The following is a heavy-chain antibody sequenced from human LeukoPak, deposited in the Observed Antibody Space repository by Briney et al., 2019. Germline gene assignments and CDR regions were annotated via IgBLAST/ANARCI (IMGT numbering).Heavy chain of an antibody. CDR2: IKSKTDDETT. CDR3: TTFYYYGSGSYLGY. V-gene: IGHV3-15*01. CDR1: GFTFTNAW. J-gene: IGHJ4*02. D-gene: IGHD3-10*01. Sequence: GGSLRLSCAASGFTFTNAWMTWVRQAPGKGLEWVGRIKSKTDDETTDYAAPVKGRFTISRDDSKNTLNLQMNSLKTEDTAVYFCTTFYYYGSGSYLGYWGQGTLVTVSS.